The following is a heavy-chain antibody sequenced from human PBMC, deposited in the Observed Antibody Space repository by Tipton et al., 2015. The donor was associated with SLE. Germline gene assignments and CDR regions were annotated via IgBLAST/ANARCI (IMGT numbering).Heavy chain of an antibody. Sequence: TLSLTCTVSGGSITGYHWSWIRQPPGKGLEWIGYVYYTGTTNYDPSLRSRVTMSADTSRNQFSLRLSSVTTADTAVYYCARSWNDAPPDLGYWGQGTLVTVSS. CDR1: GGSITGYH. V-gene: IGHV4-59*01. J-gene: IGHJ4*02. CDR2: VYYTGTT. D-gene: IGHD1-1*01. CDR3: ARSWNDAPPDLGY.